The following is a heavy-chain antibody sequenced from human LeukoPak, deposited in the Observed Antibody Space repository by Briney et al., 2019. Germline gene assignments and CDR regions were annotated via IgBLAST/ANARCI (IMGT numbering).Heavy chain of an antibody. CDR3: AKDAVAGYYYYYMDV. D-gene: IGHD6-19*01. Sequence: GGSLRLSCAASGFTFSSYGMHWVRQAPGKGLEWVAFIRYDGSNKYYADSVKGRLTISRDNSKNTLYLQMNSLRAEDTAVYYCAKDAVAGYYYYYMDVWGKGTTVTISS. CDR2: IRYDGSNK. V-gene: IGHV3-30*02. J-gene: IGHJ6*03. CDR1: GFTFSSYG.